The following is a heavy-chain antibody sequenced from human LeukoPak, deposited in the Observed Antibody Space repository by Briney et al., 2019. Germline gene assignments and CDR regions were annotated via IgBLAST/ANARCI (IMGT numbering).Heavy chain of an antibody. CDR1: GGSVTSYY. J-gene: IGHJ4*02. CDR3: ARHGTVSSGSYFDY. V-gene: IGHV4-59*08. D-gene: IGHD1-26*01. CDR2: IHYSGSN. Sequence: SETLSLTCSVSGGSVTSYYWSWIRQPPGKGLEWIGHIHYSGSNNYNPSLKSRVTMFVDKSKNQISLRLSSVAAADTAVYYCARHGTVSSGSYFDYWGQGTQVTLS.